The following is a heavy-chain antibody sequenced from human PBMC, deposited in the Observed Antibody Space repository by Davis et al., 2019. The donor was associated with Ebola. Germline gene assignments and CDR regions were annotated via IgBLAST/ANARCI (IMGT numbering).Heavy chain of an antibody. CDR1: GDSINSGNYH. J-gene: IGHJ4*02. CDR2: IFNSVSI. Sequence: MPSETLSLTCTVSGDSINSGNYHWTWIRKHPGQGLEWIGLIFNSVSIQYNPSLQSRVTMSIDTSSNRFSLKLGSVTAADSAVYYCAREGYSSGWSSARGYYIDYWGQGTLVTVSS. CDR3: AREGYSSGWSSARGYYIDY. V-gene: IGHV4-31*03. D-gene: IGHD6-19*01.